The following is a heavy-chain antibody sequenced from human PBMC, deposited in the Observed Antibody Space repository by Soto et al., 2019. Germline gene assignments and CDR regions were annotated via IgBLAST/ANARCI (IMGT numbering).Heavy chain of an antibody. CDR1: GGTFSSYT. Sequence: QVQLVQSGAEVKKPGSSVKVSCKASGGTFSSYTISWVRQAPGQGLEWMGRIIPILGIANYAQKFQGRVTITADKSTSTAYMELSSLRSEDTAVYYCARDDDSSGPAHYWGQGTLVTVSS. D-gene: IGHD3-22*01. CDR2: IIPILGIA. CDR3: ARDDDSSGPAHY. J-gene: IGHJ4*02. V-gene: IGHV1-69*08.